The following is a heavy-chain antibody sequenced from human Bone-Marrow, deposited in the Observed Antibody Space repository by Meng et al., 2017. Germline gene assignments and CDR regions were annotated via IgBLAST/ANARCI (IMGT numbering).Heavy chain of an antibody. J-gene: IGHJ4*02. V-gene: IGHV3-30*14. D-gene: IGHD3-22*01. CDR2: ISYDGSNK. CDR3: ARSPIDKYDLSALPLDY. CDR1: GFTFSSYA. Sequence: GESLKISCAASGFTFSSYAMHWVRQAPGKGLEWVAVISYDGSNKYYADSVKGRFTISRDNSKNTVFLHINSLRPEDTAVYYCARSPIDKYDLSALPLDYWGQGTLVTVSS.